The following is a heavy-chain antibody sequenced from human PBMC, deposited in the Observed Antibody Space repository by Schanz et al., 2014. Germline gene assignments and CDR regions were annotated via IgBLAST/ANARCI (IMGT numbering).Heavy chain of an antibody. CDR1: GFTFSDHF. D-gene: IGHD6-19*01. V-gene: IGHV3-11*01. J-gene: IGHJ4*02. CDR3: ARDLISSGWYG. CDR2: ISSNGRTI. Sequence: VHLLESGGGLVQPGGSLRLSCVASGFTFSDHFMDWVRQAPGKGLEWVSYISSNGRTIYYADSVKGRFTISRDNAKNSLYLQMNSLRVEDTAVYYGARDLISSGWYGWGQGAQVIVSS.